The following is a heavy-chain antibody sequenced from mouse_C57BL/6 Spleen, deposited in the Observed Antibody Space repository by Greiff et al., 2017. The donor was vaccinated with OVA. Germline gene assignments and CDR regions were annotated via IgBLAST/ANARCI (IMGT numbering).Heavy chain of an antibody. J-gene: IGHJ2*01. CDR1: GYTFTSYG. CDR2: IYTGNGYT. V-gene: IGHV1-58*01. Sequence: EVQLVESGAELVRPGSSVKMSCKTSGYTFTSYGINWVKQRPGQGLEWIGYIYTGNGYTDYNEKFKGKATLTSDTSSSTAYMQLSSLTSEDSAIDFWARAGERDFDYWGQGTTLTVSS. CDR3: ARAGERDFDY.